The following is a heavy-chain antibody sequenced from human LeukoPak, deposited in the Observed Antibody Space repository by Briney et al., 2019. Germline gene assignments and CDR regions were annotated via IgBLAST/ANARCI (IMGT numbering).Heavy chain of an antibody. Sequence: GPVKVSCKASGYTFTSYAMHWVRQAPGQGLEWMGWINAGNGNTKYSQKFQGRVTITGATSASTAYVELSSLRSEDTAVYYCARDFPPGIAAVKYIDYWGQGTLVTVSS. V-gene: IGHV1-3*01. CDR1: GYTFTSYA. CDR3: ARDFPPGIAAVKYIDY. CDR2: INAGNGNT. D-gene: IGHD6-13*01. J-gene: IGHJ4*02.